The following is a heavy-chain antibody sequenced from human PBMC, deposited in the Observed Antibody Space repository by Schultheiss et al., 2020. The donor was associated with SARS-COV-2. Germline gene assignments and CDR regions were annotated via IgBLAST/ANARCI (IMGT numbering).Heavy chain of an antibody. J-gene: IGHJ3*02. CDR3: ARLPYCGGDCPRAFDI. D-gene: IGHD2-21*01. CDR1: GFTFSSYS. Sequence: GGSLRLSCAASGFTFSSYSMNWVRQAPGKGLEWVSSISGSGRSTYYADSVKGRFTISRDNAKNSLSLQMSSLRDEDTAVYYCARLPYCGGDCPRAFDIWGQGTMVTVSS. CDR2: ISGSGRST. V-gene: IGHV3-48*02.